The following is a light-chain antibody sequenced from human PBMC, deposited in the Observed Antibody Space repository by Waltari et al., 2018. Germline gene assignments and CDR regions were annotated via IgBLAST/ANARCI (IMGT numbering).Light chain of an antibody. V-gene: IGKV1-5*03. CDR1: QSINTW. Sequence: DIQMTQSPSTLSASVVDTVSITCRASQSINTWVAWYQQKPGEAPKLLIYKASRLESGVPSRFSGSSSGTDFTLTINTLQPDDSATYYCQQYHRYSTFGQGTKLEIK. CDR3: QQYHRYST. J-gene: IGKJ2*01. CDR2: KAS.